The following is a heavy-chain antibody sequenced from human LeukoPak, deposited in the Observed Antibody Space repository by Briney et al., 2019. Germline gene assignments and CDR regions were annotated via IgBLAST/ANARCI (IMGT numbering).Heavy chain of an antibody. V-gene: IGHV3-23*01. CDR1: GFTFSSYA. CDR3: AKVGGYQLLWYNWFDP. CDR2: ISGSGGST. Sequence: GGSLRLSCAASGFTFSSYAMSWVRQAPGKGLEWVSAISGSGGSTYYADSVKGRFTISRDNSKNTLYLQMNSLRAEDTAVYYCAKVGGYQLLWYNWFDPWGQGTLVTVSS. J-gene: IGHJ5*02. D-gene: IGHD2-2*01.